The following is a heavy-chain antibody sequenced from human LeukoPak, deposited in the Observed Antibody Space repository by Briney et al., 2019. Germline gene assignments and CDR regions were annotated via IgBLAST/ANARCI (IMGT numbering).Heavy chain of an antibody. J-gene: IGHJ4*02. V-gene: IGHV3-30*03. D-gene: IGHD3-10*01. CDR3: ARAGGSGGYYNTEDY. CDR2: VSNDGKSI. CDR1: GFTFSNYG. Sequence: PGRSLRLSCAASGFTFSNYGMHWVRQAPGKGLQWVAVVSNDGKSIHYADSVKGRFTISRDNSKNTLYLQMNSLRAEDTAVYYCARAGGSGGYYNTEDYWGQGTLVTVSS.